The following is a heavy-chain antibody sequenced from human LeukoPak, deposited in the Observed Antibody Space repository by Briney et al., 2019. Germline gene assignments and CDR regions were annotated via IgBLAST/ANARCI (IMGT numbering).Heavy chain of an antibody. CDR1: GGTFSSYA. Sequence: GSSVKVSCKASGGTFSSYAISWLRQAPGQGLEWMGGIIPIFGTANYAQKFQGRVTITTDESTSTAYMELSSLRSEDTAVYYCARVSIVATDYYYYYMDVWGKGTTVTVSS. D-gene: IGHD5-12*01. J-gene: IGHJ6*03. V-gene: IGHV1-69*05. CDR2: IIPIFGTA. CDR3: ARVSIVATDYYYYYMDV.